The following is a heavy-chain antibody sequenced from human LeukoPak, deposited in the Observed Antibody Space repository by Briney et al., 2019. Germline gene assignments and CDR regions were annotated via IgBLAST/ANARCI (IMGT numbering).Heavy chain of an antibody. CDR2: MNPNNGNT. CDR1: GYAFSSYD. J-gene: IGHJ6*02. V-gene: IGHV1-8*01. D-gene: IGHD3-16*01. CDR3: ARGSLGGYYYYGMDV. Sequence: GASVKVSCKASGYAFSSYDITWVRQAAGQRLEWMGWMNPNNGNTGYAQEIQGRVTMTRNISISTAYMGLSSLRSEDTAVYYCARGSLGGYYYYGMDVWGQGTTVTVSS.